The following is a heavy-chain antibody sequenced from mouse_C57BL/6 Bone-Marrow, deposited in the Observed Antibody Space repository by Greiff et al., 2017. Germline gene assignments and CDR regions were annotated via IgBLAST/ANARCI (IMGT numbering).Heavy chain of an antibody. CDR3: ARYDYGSSYCDY. Sequence: EVKLMESGPGLAKPSQTLSLPCSVTGYSITSDYWNWIRKFPGNKLEYMGYISYSGSTYYNPSPKSRISITRDTSKNQYYLQLNSVTTEDTATYYCARYDYGSSYCDYWGQGTTLTVSS. CDR2: ISYSGST. J-gene: IGHJ2*01. D-gene: IGHD1-1*01. V-gene: IGHV3-8*01. CDR1: GYSITSDY.